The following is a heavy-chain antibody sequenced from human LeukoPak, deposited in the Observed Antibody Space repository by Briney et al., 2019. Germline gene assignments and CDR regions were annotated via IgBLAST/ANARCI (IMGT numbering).Heavy chain of an antibody. CDR3: ARSVVTLYWYFDL. Sequence: SETLSLTCTVSGGSISGYYYNWIRQPPGKGLEWIGYIYYSGSTNYNPSLKSRVTISLDTSKNQFSLKLSSVTTADTTVYYCARSVVTLYWYFDLWGRGTLVTVSS. V-gene: IGHV4-59*01. CDR2: IYYSGST. CDR1: GGSISGYY. J-gene: IGHJ2*01. D-gene: IGHD4-23*01.